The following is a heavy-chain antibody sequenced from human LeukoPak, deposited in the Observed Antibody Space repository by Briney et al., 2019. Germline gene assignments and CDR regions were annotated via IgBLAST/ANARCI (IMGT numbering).Heavy chain of an antibody. J-gene: IGHJ4*02. CDR3: ARLVGGVAGMGDYFDS. Sequence: GESLKISCKGSGYSFTTYWIGWVCQVPGKGLEWMGLIYPGDSDTRESPSFQGLVTMSADRSVTTAYLQWSSLKSSDTAMYYCARLVGGVAGMGDYFDSWGQGTLVTVSS. CDR2: IYPGDSDT. V-gene: IGHV5-51*01. CDR1: GYSFTTYW. D-gene: IGHD6-19*01.